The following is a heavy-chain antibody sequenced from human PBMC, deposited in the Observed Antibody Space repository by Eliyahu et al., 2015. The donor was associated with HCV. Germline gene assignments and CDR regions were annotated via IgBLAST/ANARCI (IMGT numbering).Heavy chain of an antibody. J-gene: IGHJ4*02. Sequence: EVQLVESGGGLVQPGGSLRLSCAASGFXFXSYSMNWVRQAPGKGLEWVSYISSSSSTIYYADSVKGRFTISRDNAKNSLYLQMNSLRAEDTAVYYCARDKAYGDYEGIFDYWGQGTLVTVSS. CDR1: GFXFXSYS. V-gene: IGHV3-48*01. D-gene: IGHD4-17*01. CDR3: ARDKAYGDYEGIFDY. CDR2: ISSSSSTI.